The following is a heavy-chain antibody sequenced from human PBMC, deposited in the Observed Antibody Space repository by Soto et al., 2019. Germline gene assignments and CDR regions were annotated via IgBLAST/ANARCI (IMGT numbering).Heavy chain of an antibody. Sequence: SETLSLTCTVSGGSISSYYWSWIRQPPGKGLEWIGYIYYSGSTNYNPSLKSRVTISVDTSKNQFSLKLSSVTAADTAVYYCARDSMYSSSSAGWFDPWGQGTLVTVSS. D-gene: IGHD6-6*01. CDR1: GGSISSYY. CDR3: ARDSMYSSSSAGWFDP. J-gene: IGHJ5*02. CDR2: IYYSGST. V-gene: IGHV4-59*01.